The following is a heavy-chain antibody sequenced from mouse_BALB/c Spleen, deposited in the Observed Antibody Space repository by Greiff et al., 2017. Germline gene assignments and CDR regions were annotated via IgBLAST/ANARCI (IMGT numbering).Heavy chain of an antibody. CDR1: GFSLTSYG. CDR3: ARARDGYYVLYYAMDY. J-gene: IGHJ4*01. V-gene: IGHV2-9*02. Sequence: QVQLKESGPGLVAPSQSLSITCTVSGFSLTSYGVPWVRQPPGKGLEWLGVIWAGGSTNYNSALMSRLSISKDNSKSQVFLKMNSLQTDDTAMYYCARARDGYYVLYYAMDYWGQGTSVTVSS. CDR2: IWAGGST. D-gene: IGHD2-3*01.